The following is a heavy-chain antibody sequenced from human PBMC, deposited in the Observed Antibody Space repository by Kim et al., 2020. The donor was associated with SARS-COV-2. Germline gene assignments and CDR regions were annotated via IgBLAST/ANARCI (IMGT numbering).Heavy chain of an antibody. J-gene: IGHJ6*02. D-gene: IGHD3-16*01. CDR2: TT. V-gene: IGHV3-64D*06. Sequence: TTFYAASVKGRFTISRDNSKSTLYLQMSSLRAEDTALYYCVRDVWGMDIWDQGTTATVSS. CDR3: VRDVWGMDI.